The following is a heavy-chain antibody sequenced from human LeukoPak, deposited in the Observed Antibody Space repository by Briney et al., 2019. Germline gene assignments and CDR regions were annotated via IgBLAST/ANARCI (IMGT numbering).Heavy chain of an antibody. CDR2: INWSGGST. V-gene: IGHV3-20*01. Sequence: AGTLTLSCAASGVSFGGYGMSWIRQPPGKGLEWVSGINWSGGSTGYADPVKGRFTLSRDNAKNSLYLQMNSLRAEDTALYHCARGVYSYGTENCYYGMDVWGQGTTVTVSS. D-gene: IGHD5-18*01. CDR1: GVSFGGYG. J-gene: IGHJ6*02. CDR3: ARGVYSYGTENCYYGMDV.